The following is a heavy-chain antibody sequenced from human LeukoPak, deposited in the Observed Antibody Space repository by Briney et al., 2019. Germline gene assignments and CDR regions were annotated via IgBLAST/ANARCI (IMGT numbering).Heavy chain of an antibody. CDR1: GGSISSGGYS. D-gene: IGHD3-10*01. J-gene: IGHJ4*02. CDR3: ARGGTMVRGVIIRQFDY. Sequence: PSETLSLTCAVSGGSISSGGYSWSWIRQPPGKGLEWIGYIYHSGSTYYNPSLKSRVTISVDRSKNQFSLKLSSVTAAGTAVYYCARGGTMVRGVIIRQFDYWGQGTLVTVSS. CDR2: IYHSGST. V-gene: IGHV4-30-2*01.